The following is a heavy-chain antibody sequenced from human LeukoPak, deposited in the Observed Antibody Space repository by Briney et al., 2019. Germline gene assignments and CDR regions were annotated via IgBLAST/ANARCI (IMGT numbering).Heavy chain of an antibody. CDR3: ARERRVEVSARQTVAFDM. D-gene: IGHD5/OR15-5a*01. J-gene: IGHJ3*02. CDR1: GGSFTEYH. V-gene: IGHV4-34*01. Sequence: ETLSLTCAVYGGSFTEYHWSWIRQPPGKSLEWIGEFNYTGRTHNNPSLTSRVTMSIDMSERQFSLRLTSVTAADTAVYYCARERRVEVSARQTVAFDMWAQGTMVIVSS. CDR2: FNYTGRT.